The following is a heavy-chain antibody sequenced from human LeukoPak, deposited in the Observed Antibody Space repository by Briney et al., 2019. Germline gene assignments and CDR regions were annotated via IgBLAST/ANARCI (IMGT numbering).Heavy chain of an antibody. V-gene: IGHV4-34*01. Sequence: PSETLSLTCAVYGGSFSGYYWSWIRQPPGKGLEWIGEINHSGSTNYNPSLKTRATKSADTSTNRFSLKLSSVTAADTAVYYCARARRQVYSSSWYRDYWGQGNLVTVSS. CDR3: ARARRQVYSSSWYRDY. CDR1: GGSFSGYY. CDR2: INHSGST. D-gene: IGHD6-13*01. J-gene: IGHJ4*02.